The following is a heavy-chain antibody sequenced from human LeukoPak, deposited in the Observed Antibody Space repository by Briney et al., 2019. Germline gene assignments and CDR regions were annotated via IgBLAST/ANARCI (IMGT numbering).Heavy chain of an antibody. CDR2: IYTSGST. D-gene: IGHD3-22*01. Sequence: PSETLSLTCTVSGGSISSGSYYWSWIRQPAGKGLEWIGRIYTSGSTNYNPSLKSRVTISVDTSKNQFSLKLSSVTAADTAVYYCARDDAGIVVVIKSHYDAFDIWGQGTMVTVSS. CDR1: GGSISSGSYY. J-gene: IGHJ3*02. V-gene: IGHV4-61*02. CDR3: ARDDAGIVVVIKSHYDAFDI.